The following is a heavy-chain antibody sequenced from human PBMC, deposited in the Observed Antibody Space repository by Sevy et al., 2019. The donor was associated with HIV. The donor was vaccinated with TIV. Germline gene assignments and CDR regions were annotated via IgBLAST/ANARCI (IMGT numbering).Heavy chain of an antibody. V-gene: IGHV3-53*04. D-gene: IGHD5-18*01. J-gene: IGHJ3*02. CDR2: IYSAGAT. CDR3: MGGNSYGDAFNI. CDR1: GFSVRDNY. Sequence: GGSLRLSCVVSGFSVRDNYVSWVRQVAGRGLEWVSIIYSAGATYYRDSVRGRFTISRHISENTGYLQMNSLRTEDTALYYCMGGNSYGDAFNIWGQGTKVTVSS.